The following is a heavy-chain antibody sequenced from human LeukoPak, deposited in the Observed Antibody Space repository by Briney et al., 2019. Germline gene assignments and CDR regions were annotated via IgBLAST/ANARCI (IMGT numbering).Heavy chain of an antibody. Sequence: GGSLRLSCAAYGFTFGNYWMHWVRQAPGKGLVWVSRIDTDGSSTSDADFVRGRVTISRDNAKNTLYLQMNSLGADDTAVYYCARAGYCSGGSCYFDYWGQGTQVIVSS. D-gene: IGHD2-15*01. V-gene: IGHV3-74*01. J-gene: IGHJ4*02. CDR1: GFTFGNYW. CDR2: IDTDGSST. CDR3: ARAGYCSGGSCYFDY.